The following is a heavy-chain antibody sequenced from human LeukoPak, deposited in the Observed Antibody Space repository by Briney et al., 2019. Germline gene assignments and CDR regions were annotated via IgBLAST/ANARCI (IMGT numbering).Heavy chain of an antibody. Sequence: ASVKASCNVSGYTLTELSMHWVRQALGKGLEWMGGFDPEDGETIYAQKFQGRVTMTEDTSTDTAYMDLSSLRSEDTAVYYCATDRMYCSSTSCQPFDYWGQGTLVSVSS. J-gene: IGHJ4*02. D-gene: IGHD2-2*01. V-gene: IGHV1-24*01. CDR2: FDPEDGET. CDR3: ATDRMYCSSTSCQPFDY. CDR1: GYTLTELS.